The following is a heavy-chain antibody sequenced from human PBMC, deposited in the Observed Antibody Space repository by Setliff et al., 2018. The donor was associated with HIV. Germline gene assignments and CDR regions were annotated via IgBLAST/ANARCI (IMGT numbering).Heavy chain of an antibody. CDR1: GFSFSSYS. CDR3: ARSQHSSSLRYFDY. CDR2: INRYGPTI. Sequence: SLRLSCAASGFSFSSYSLNWVRQAPGKGMEWVSYINRYGPTIYYADSVKGRFTISRDDAKKSLYLHMDSLRAEDTAVYYCARSQHSSSLRYFDYWGQGTLVTVSS. V-gene: IGHV3-48*01. J-gene: IGHJ4*02. D-gene: IGHD6-13*01.